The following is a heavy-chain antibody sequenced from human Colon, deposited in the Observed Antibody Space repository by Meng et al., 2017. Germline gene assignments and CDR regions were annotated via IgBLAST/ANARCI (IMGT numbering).Heavy chain of an antibody. CDR2: ISSSSSYI. CDR1: GFTFSSYS. J-gene: IGHJ6*02. Sequence: GESLKISCAASGFTFSSYSMNWVRQAPGKGLEWVSSISSSSSYIYYADSVKGRFTISRDNAKNSLYLQMNSLRAEDTAVYYCARDSGLGYCSGCSRYYYYGMNVWGQGTTVTVSS. CDR3: ARDSGLGYCSGCSRYYYYGMNV. D-gene: IGHD2-15*01. V-gene: IGHV3-21*01.